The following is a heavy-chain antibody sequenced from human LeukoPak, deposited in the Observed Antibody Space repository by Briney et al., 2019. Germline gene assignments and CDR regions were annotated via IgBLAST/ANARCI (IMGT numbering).Heavy chain of an antibody. J-gene: IGHJ6*03. CDR3: VRGTSWISPDWYMDV. CDR2: VGSSGSI. D-gene: IGHD1-14*01. CDR1: GYSFSSYA. Sequence: PGGSLRLSCEATGYSFSSYAMNWVRQAPGRGLEWVSSVGSSGSIYYSDSVRGRFIISRDNSKSTLWLQMSSLRDEDTAIYYCVRGTSWISPDWYMDVWGEGTTVTVSS. V-gene: IGHV3-23*01.